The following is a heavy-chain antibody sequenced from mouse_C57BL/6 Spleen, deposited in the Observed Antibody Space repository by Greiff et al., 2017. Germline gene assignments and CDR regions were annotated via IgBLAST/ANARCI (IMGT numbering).Heavy chain of an antibody. CDR3: ARRAPGGNYYIDY. Sequence: VQLQQSGPELVKPGASVKISCKASGYSFTGYYMNWVKQSPEKSLEWIGEINPSTGGTTYNQKFKAKATLTVDKSSSTAYMQLKSLTSEDSAVYYCARRAPGGNYYIDYWGQGTTLTVSS. J-gene: IGHJ2*01. D-gene: IGHD2-1*01. CDR2: INPSTGGT. V-gene: IGHV1-42*01. CDR1: GYSFTGYY.